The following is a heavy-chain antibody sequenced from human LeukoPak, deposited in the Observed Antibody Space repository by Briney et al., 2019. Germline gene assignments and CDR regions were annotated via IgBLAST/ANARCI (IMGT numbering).Heavy chain of an antibody. CDR1: GGSISSYY. CDR3: ASSDTAMAPFDY. Sequence: PSETLSLTCTVSGGSISSYYWSWIRQPAGKGLEWIGRIYTSGSTNYNPSLKSRVTMSVDTPKNQFSLKLSSVTAADAAVYYCASSDTAMAPFDYWRQGTLVSVSS. J-gene: IGHJ4*02. CDR2: IYTSGST. V-gene: IGHV4-4*07. D-gene: IGHD5-18*01.